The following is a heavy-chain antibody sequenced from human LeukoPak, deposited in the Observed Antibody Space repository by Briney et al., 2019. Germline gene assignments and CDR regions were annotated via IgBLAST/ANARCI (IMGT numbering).Heavy chain of an antibody. J-gene: IGHJ4*02. CDR2: ISSSSTYI. V-gene: IGHV3-21*01. Sequence: PGGSLRLSCAASGFTFGSYSMNWVRQAPGKGLEWVSSISSSSTYIYYADSVKGRFTISRDNAKNSLYLQMNSLRAEDTAVYYCAGEGYGDYEGDYWGQGTLVTVSS. D-gene: IGHD4-17*01. CDR3: AGEGYGDYEGDY. CDR1: GFTFGSYS.